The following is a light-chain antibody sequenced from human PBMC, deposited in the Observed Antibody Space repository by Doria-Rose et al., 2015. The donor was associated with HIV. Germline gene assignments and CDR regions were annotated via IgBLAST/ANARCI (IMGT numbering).Light chain of an antibody. CDR2: GNT. J-gene: IGLJ1*01. Sequence: QSVLTQPPSVSGAPGQRVAISCTGSSSNIGAGFDVNWYQQFPGTAPKLLIHGNTNRPSGVPDRISGSKSGTSASLAITGLLAEDEADYYCQSYDSSLSGYVFGTGTKVTVL. CDR3: QSYDSSLSGYV. CDR1: SSNIGAGFD. V-gene: IGLV1-40*01.